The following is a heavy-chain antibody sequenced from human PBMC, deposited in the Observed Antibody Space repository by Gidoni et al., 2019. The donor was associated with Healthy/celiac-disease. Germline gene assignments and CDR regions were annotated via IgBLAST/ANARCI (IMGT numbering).Heavy chain of an antibody. CDR1: GGSISSSSYY. D-gene: IGHD6-13*01. Sequence: QLQLQESGPGLVKPSETLSLTFTVSGGSISSSSYYWGWIRPPPGKGLEWIGSIYYSGSTYYNPSLKSRVTISVDTSKNQFSLKLSSVTAADTAVYYCASLQYGIAAAGTREIYYYYYGMDVWGQGTTVTVSS. CDR2: IYYSGST. CDR3: ASLQYGIAAAGTREIYYYYYGMDV. J-gene: IGHJ6*02. V-gene: IGHV4-39*01.